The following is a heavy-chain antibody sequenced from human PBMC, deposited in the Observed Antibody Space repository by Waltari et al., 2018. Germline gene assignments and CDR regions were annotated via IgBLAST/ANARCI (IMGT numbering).Heavy chain of an antibody. V-gene: IGHV1-69*08. CDR2: IIPILGIA. CDR1: GGTFSSYT. D-gene: IGHD3-10*01. J-gene: IGHJ5*02. CDR3: AREGLITNRNQAGFDP. Sequence: QVQLVQSGAEVKKPGSSVKVSCKASGGTFSSYTISWVRQPPGPGLEWMGRIIPILGIANYAQKFQGRVTITADKSTSTAYMELSSLGSEDTAVYYCAREGLITNRNQAGFDPWGQGTLVTVSS.